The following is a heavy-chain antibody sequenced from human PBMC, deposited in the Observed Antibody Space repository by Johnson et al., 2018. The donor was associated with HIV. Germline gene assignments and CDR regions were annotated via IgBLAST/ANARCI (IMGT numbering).Heavy chain of an antibody. Sequence: QVQLVESGGGVVQPGGSLRLSCAASGFTFSNYGMHWVRQAPGKGLEWVSIIYSGGSTYYADSVQGRFTISRDNSKNMLYLQMNSLRAEDTAMYYCARDLYYYDSSDYYSNAFDIWGPGTMVTVSS. CDR3: ARDLYYYDSSDYYSNAFDI. CDR2: IYSGGST. CDR1: GFTFSNYG. D-gene: IGHD3-22*01. J-gene: IGHJ3*02. V-gene: IGHV3-NL1*01.